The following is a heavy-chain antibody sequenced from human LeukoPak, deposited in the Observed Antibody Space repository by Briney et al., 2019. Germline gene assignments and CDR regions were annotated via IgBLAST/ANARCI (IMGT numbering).Heavy chain of an antibody. D-gene: IGHD3-22*01. V-gene: IGHV4-30-4*01. Sequence: SETLSLTCTVSGGSISSGDYSWSWIRQPPGKGLEWIGYIYYSGSTYYNPSLKSRVTISVDTSKNQFSLKLSSVTAADTAVYXXXXXSGYYDSSGYTSDYWGQGTLVTVSS. J-gene: IGHJ4*02. CDR3: XXXSGYYDSSGYTSDY. CDR1: GGSISSGDYS. CDR2: IYYSGST.